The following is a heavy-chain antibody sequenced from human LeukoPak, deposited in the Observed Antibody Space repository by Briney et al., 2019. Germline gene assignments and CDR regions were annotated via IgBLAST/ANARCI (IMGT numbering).Heavy chain of an antibody. CDR1: GFTFSSFA. CDR2: ISYVGSDK. Sequence: PGRSLRLSCAASGFTFSSFAMHWVRQAPGKGLEWVAVISYVGSDKDYADSVKGRFTISRDNSKNTLYLQMNSLRAEDTAVYYCARTDLGYCSGGSCSAFDIWGHGTMVTVSS. CDR3: ARTDLGYCSGGSCSAFDI. V-gene: IGHV3-30-3*01. J-gene: IGHJ3*02. D-gene: IGHD2-15*01.